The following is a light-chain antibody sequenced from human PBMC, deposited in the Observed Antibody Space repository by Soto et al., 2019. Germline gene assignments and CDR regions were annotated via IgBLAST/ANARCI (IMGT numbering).Light chain of an antibody. CDR2: GAS. CDR1: QSVSSN. CDR3: QQYGSSPPT. Sequence: EIVMTQSPAPLSVSPGEIATLSCRASQSVSSNLAWYQQKPGQAPSLLIYGASTRATGTPARFSGSGSGTDFTLTISRLEPEDVAVYYCQQYGSSPPTLGQGTKVDIK. V-gene: IGKV3-15*01. J-gene: IGKJ1*01.